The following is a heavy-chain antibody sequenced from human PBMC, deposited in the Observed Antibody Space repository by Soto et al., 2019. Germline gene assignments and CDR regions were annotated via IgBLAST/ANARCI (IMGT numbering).Heavy chain of an antibody. CDR1: GYTFTSYG. J-gene: IGHJ6*03. Sequence: ASVKVSCKASGYTFTSYGISWVRQAPGQGLEWMGWTSAYNGNTNYAQKLQGRVTMTTDTSTSTAYMELRSLRSDDTAVYYCARVREKYSSFYYYYYYYMDVWGKGTTVTVS. D-gene: IGHD6-6*01. CDR2: TSAYNGNT. V-gene: IGHV1-18*01. CDR3: ARVREKYSSFYYYYYYYMDV.